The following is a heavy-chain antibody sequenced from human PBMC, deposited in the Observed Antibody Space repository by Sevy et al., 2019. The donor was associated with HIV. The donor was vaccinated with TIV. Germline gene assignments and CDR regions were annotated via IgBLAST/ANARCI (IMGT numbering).Heavy chain of an antibody. D-gene: IGHD3-3*01. J-gene: IGHJ4*02. CDR2: INPSSGGT. CDR3: ARELDDFWSGYQF. V-gene: IGHV1-2*02. Sequence: APVKVSCKASGYSFTGYFIHWVRQAPGQGLEWMGWINPSSGGTMSAQKFHDKVTMTRDTSINTAYLELSRLRSDDTAVYYCARELDDFWSGYQFWGQGTLVTVSS. CDR1: GYSFTGYF.